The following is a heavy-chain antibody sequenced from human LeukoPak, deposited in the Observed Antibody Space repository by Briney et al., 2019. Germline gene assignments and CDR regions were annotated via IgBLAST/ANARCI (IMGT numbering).Heavy chain of an antibody. Sequence: SQTLSLTCTVSGASVSSVSYYWSWIRQPAGKGLEWIGRVYTSGSTNYNPPFKSRVTISVDTSKNQFSLKLSSVTAADTAVYYCARDFPTYCTGGSCYGGNNDYWGQGTLVTVSS. V-gene: IGHV4-61*02. D-gene: IGHD2-15*01. CDR2: VYTSGST. CDR1: GASVSSVSYY. CDR3: ARDFPTYCTGGSCYGGNNDY. J-gene: IGHJ4*02.